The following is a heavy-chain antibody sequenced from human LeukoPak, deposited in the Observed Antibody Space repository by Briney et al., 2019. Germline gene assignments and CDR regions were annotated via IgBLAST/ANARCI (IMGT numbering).Heavy chain of an antibody. CDR1: GYTFTGYY. V-gene: IGHV1-2*06. D-gene: IGHD6-19*01. CDR2: INPNSGGA. CDR3: ARGPRLDSSGWYYGAFDI. J-gene: IGHJ3*02. Sequence: VASVKVSCKASGYTFTGYYIHWVRQAPGQGLEWMGRINPNSGGADYAQKFQGRVSMTRDTSISTAYMELSSLRSDDTAVYYCARGPRLDSSGWYYGAFDIWGQGTMVTVS.